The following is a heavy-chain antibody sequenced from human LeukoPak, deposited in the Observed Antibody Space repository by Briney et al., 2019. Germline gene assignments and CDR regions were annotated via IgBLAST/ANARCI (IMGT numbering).Heavy chain of an antibody. D-gene: IGHD6-13*01. Sequence: ASVKVSCKASGYTFTGYYMHWVRQVPGQGLEWMGWINPNSGGTNYAQKFQGRVTMTRDTSISTAYMELSRLRSDDTAVYYCARDAGSPGTEHYYYYYMDVWGKGTTVTVSS. CDR2: INPNSGGT. J-gene: IGHJ6*03. CDR1: GYTFTGYY. V-gene: IGHV1-2*02. CDR3: ARDAGSPGTEHYYYYYMDV.